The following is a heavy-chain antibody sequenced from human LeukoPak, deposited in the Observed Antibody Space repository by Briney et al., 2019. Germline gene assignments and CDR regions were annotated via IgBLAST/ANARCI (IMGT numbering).Heavy chain of an antibody. V-gene: IGHV4-59*01. J-gene: IGHJ6*03. Sequence: SETLPLTCTVSGGSIGTYYWSWIRQPSGKGLEWIGYVYYSGSTNYHPSLKSRVTISVDTSKNQFSLTLSSVTAADTAVYYCARNGYCSGSYCYGYYYYMDVWGTGTTVSVSS. CDR2: VYYSGST. CDR3: ARNGYCSGSYCYGYYYYMDV. D-gene: IGHD2-15*01. CDR1: GGSIGTYY.